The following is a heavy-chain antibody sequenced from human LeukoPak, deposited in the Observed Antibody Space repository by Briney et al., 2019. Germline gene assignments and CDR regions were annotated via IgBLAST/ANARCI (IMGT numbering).Heavy chain of an antibody. Sequence: SETLSLTCAFYGESFSGYYWSWIRQPPGKGLEWIGEINHSGSTNYNPSLKSRVTISVDTSKNQFSLKLSSVTAADTAVYYCARGIYGDKYYFDYWGQGTLVTVSS. CDR1: GESFSGYY. V-gene: IGHV4-34*01. D-gene: IGHD4-17*01. CDR3: ARGIYGDKYYFDY. CDR2: INHSGST. J-gene: IGHJ4*02.